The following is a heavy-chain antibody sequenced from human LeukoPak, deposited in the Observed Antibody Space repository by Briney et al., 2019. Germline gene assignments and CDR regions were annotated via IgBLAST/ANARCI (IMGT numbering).Heavy chain of an antibody. V-gene: IGHV3-23*01. CDR1: GFTFSSYA. D-gene: IGHD1-26*01. CDR2: ITGSGGRT. J-gene: IGHJ4*02. CDR3: AKEYTGTFSPFPSYFDN. Sequence: GGSLRLSCAASGFTFSSYAMSWVRQAPGKGLEWVSAITGSGGRTYYADSVKGRFTISRDNSKNTLYLQMNSLRAEDTAIYYCAKEYTGTFSPFPSYFDNWGQGTLLTVSS.